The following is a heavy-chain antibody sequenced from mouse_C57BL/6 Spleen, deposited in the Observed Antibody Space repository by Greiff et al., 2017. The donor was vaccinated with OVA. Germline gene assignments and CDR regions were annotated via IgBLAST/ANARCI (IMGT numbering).Heavy chain of an antibody. D-gene: IGHD2-4*01. J-gene: IGHJ3*01. Sequence: DVKLVESGGGLVQPGGSMKLSCVASGFTFSNYWMNWVRQSPEKGLEWVAQIRLKSDNYATHYAESVKGRFTISRDDSKSSVSLQMNNLRAEDTGIYYCTGRIDSPLYDYDVGFADWGKGTLVTVSA. CDR1: GFTFSNYW. V-gene: IGHV6-3*01. CDR2: IRLKSDNYAT. CDR3: TGRIDSPLYDYDVGFAD.